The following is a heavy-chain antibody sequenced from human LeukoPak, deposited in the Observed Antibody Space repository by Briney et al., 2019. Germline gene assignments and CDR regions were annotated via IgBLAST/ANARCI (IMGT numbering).Heavy chain of an antibody. J-gene: IGHJ6*02. CDR3: AGVWFGEFEFYYYYGMDV. CDR1: GFTFSSYA. V-gene: IGHV3-23*01. CDR2: ISGSGGST. D-gene: IGHD3-10*01. Sequence: GGSLRLSCAASGFTFSSYAMSWVRQAPGKGLDWVSAISGSGGSTYYADSVKGRFTISRDNSKNTLYLQMNSLRAEDTAVYYCAGVWFGEFEFYYYYGMDVWGQGTTVTVSS.